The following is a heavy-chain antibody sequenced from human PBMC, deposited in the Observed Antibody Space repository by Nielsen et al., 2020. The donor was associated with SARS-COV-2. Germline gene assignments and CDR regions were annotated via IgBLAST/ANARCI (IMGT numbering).Heavy chain of an antibody. CDR2: ISGDSYYI. D-gene: IGHD2-15*01. V-gene: IGHV3-21*01. CDR3: TRGFYSQSDY. J-gene: IGHJ4*02. CDR1: GFSFSNYS. Sequence: GESLKISCAGSGFSFSNYSMNWVRQAPGKGLEWVSSISGDSYYIFYSDSVKGRFTISRDNGKNSLYLQMNSLRSEDTALYYCTRGFYSQSDYSGQGTLVTVSS.